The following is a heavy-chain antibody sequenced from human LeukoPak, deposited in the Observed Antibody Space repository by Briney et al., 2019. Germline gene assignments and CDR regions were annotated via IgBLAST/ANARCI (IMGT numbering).Heavy chain of an antibody. Sequence: SVKVSCKASGFTFTSSAMQWVRQARGQRLEWIGWIVVGSGNTNYAQKFQERVTITRDMSTSTAYMELSSLRSEDTAVYYCATSSGYLAPYPDYWGQGTLVTVSS. J-gene: IGHJ4*02. CDR2: IVVGSGNT. CDR1: GFTFTSSA. D-gene: IGHD3-22*01. V-gene: IGHV1-58*02. CDR3: ATSSGYLAPYPDY.